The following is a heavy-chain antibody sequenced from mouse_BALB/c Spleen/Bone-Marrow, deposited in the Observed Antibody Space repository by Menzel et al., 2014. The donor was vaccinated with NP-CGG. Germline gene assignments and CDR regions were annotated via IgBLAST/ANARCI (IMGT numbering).Heavy chain of an antibody. CDR2: INSNGGST. V-gene: IGHV5-6-3*01. CDR1: GFTFSSYG. J-gene: IGHJ2*03. CDR3: ARVWYFDY. Sequence: VQLKESGGGLVQPGGSLELSCAASGFTFSSYGMSWVRQTPDKRLELVATINSNGGSTYYPYSVKGRFTISRDNAKNTLYLQMSSLKSEDTAMYYCARVWYFDYWGQGTSLTVSS.